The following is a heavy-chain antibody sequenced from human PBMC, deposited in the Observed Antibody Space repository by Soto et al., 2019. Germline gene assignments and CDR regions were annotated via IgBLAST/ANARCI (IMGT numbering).Heavy chain of an antibody. CDR3: ARTAPMDAGDKYYYDF. Sequence: ASVKVTCKTSGGTFSTFGISWVRQAPGQGLEWMGGIIPFFGTAEYSQKFEDRITITADESTNTVYMDLRSLTSEDTAIYYCARTAPMDAGDKYYYDFWGQGALVTVSS. D-gene: IGHD3-16*01. CDR2: IIPFFGTA. V-gene: IGHV1-69*13. J-gene: IGHJ4*02. CDR1: GGTFSTFG.